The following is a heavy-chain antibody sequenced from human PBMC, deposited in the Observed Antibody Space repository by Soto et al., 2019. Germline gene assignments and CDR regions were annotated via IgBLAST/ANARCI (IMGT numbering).Heavy chain of an antibody. Sequence: GESLKISCKASGYDFARTWIGWVRQLPGKGLDWLGIIYPGDSETRYSPSFRGQVTFSVDMSISTAYLQWSSLKTSDIAIYYCARLVGAYDSYFDHWGQGTRVTVSS. CDR1: GYDFARTW. J-gene: IGHJ4*02. CDR2: IYPGDSET. CDR3: ARLVGAYDSYFDH. V-gene: IGHV5-51*01. D-gene: IGHD5-12*01.